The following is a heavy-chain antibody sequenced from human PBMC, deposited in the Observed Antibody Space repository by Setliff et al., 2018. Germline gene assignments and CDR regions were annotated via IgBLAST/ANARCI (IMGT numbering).Heavy chain of an antibody. CDR2: TIPMFGTT. CDR3: VREGLDSRSSTDYRYYMDV. Sequence: SVKVSCKASGGTFSSYGIGWVRQAPGQGLEWMGGTIPMFGTTSYARQFQGRVTIITDESTSTAYMRLSSLGSEDTAVYYCVREGLDSRSSTDYRYYMDVWGKGTTVTVSS. CDR1: GGTFSSYG. J-gene: IGHJ6*03. V-gene: IGHV1-69*05. D-gene: IGHD3-22*01.